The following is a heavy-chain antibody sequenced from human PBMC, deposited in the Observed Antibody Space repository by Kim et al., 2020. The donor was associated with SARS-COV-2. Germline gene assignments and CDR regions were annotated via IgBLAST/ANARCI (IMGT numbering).Heavy chain of an antibody. CDR2: IRSKAYGGTT. J-gene: IGHJ2*01. Sequence: GGSLRLSCTASGFTFGDYAMSWFRQAPGKGLEWVGFIRSKAYGGTTEYAASVKGRFTISRDDSKSIAYLQMNSLKTEDTAVYYCTRRRSGDPPYWYFDLWGRGTLVTVSS. V-gene: IGHV3-49*03. CDR3: TRRRSGDPPYWYFDL. CDR1: GFTFGDYA. D-gene: IGHD4-17*01.